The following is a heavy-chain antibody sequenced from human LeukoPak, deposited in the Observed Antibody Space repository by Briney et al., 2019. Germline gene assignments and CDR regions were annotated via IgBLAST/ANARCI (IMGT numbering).Heavy chain of an antibody. J-gene: IGHJ6*03. CDR1: GGSISSGSYY. CDR2: IYTSGST. Sequence: SQTLSLTCTVSGGSISSGSYYWSWIRQPAGKGLEWIGRIYTSGSTNYNPSLKSRVTISVDTSKNQFSLKLSSVTAADTSVHYCARGQSQQQLVPRLGYYYYYYMDVWGKGTTVTISS. CDR3: ARGQSQQQLVPRLGYYYYYYMDV. D-gene: IGHD6-13*01. V-gene: IGHV4-61*02.